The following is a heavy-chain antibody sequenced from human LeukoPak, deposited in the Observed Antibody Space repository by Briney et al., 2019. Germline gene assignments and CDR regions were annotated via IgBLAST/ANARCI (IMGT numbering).Heavy chain of an antibody. CDR2: ISYSGST. Sequence: PSETLSLTCTVSGGSISSYYWSWIRQPPGKGLEWIGYISYSGSTNYSPSLKSRVAISVDTSKNQFSLTLTSVTAADTALYYCASQVAGTRGSWFDPWGQGTLVTVSS. V-gene: IGHV4-59*01. D-gene: IGHD6-19*01. J-gene: IGHJ5*02. CDR1: GGSISSYY. CDR3: ASQVAGTRGSWFDP.